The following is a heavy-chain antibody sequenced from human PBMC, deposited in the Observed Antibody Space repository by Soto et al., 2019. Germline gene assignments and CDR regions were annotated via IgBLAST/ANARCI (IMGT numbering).Heavy chain of an antibody. V-gene: IGHV3-30*18. J-gene: IGHJ5*02. Sequence: QVQLVESGGGVVQPGRSLRLSCAASGFTFSSYGMHWVRQAPGKGLEWVAVISYDGSNKYYADSVKGRFTISRDNSKNTLYLQMNSLRAEDTAVYYCAKDEGRMLYAIGNWFDPWGQGTLVTVSS. CDR3: AKDEGRMLYAIGNWFDP. CDR2: ISYDGSNK. D-gene: IGHD2-8*01. CDR1: GFTFSSYG.